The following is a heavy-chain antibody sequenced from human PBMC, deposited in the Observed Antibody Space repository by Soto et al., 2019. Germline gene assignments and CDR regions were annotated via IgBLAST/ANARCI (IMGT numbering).Heavy chain of an antibody. J-gene: IGHJ6*02. CDR3: ARGRYSGSYYYYYYGIDV. CDR1: GGSFSGYY. CDR2: INHSGST. V-gene: IGHV4-34*01. D-gene: IGHD1-26*01. Sequence: SETLSLTCAVYGGSFSGYYWSWIRQPPGKGLEWIGEINHSGSTNYNPSLKSRVTISVDTSKNQFSLKLSSVTAADTAVYYCARGRYSGSYYYYYYGIDVWGQGTTVTVSS.